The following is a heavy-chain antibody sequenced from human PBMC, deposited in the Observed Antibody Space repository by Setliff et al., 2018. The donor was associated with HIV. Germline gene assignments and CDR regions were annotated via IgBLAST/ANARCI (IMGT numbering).Heavy chain of an antibody. Sequence: SETLSLTCTVSGGSISSHYWSWIRQPPGKGLEWIGEINHSGSTNYNPSLKSRVTISVDTSKNQFSLKLSSVTAADTAVYYCARSVRHRTVTMIVGRFDPWGQGALVTVSS. D-gene: IGHD3-22*01. J-gene: IGHJ5*02. CDR3: ARSVRHRTVTMIVGRFDP. CDR2: INHSGST. CDR1: GGSISSHY. V-gene: IGHV4-34*01.